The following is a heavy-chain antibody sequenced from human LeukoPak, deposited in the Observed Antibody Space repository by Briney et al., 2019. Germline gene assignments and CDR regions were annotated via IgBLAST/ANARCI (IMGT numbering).Heavy chain of an antibody. CDR1: GFTFSSYS. Sequence: GGSLRLSCAASGFTFSSYSMNWVRQAPGKGLEWVSSISSSSSYIYYADSVKGRFTISRDNAKNSLYLQMNSLRAEDTAVYYCARDQLERNYYYYYMDVWGKGTTVTVSS. CDR2: ISSSSSYI. CDR3: ARDQLERNYYYYYMDV. D-gene: IGHD1-1*01. J-gene: IGHJ6*03. V-gene: IGHV3-21*01.